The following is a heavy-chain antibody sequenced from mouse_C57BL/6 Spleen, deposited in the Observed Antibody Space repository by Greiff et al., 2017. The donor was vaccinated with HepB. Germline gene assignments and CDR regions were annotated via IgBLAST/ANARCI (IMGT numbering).Heavy chain of an antibody. CDR2: ISSGSSTI. D-gene: IGHD1-1*01. CDR3: ARDYYGSSYGDY. J-gene: IGHJ4*01. V-gene: IGHV5-17*01. Sequence: EVKLMESGGGLVKPGGSLKLSCAASGFTFSDYGMHWVRQAPEKGLEWVAYISSGSSTIYYADTVKGRFTISRDNAKNTLFRQMTSLRSEDTAMYYCARDYYGSSYGDYWGQGTSVTVSS. CDR1: GFTFSDYG.